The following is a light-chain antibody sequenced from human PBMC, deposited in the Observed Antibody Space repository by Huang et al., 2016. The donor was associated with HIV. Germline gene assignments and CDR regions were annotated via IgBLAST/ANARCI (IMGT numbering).Light chain of an antibody. V-gene: IGKV3-15*01. J-gene: IGKJ2*01. CDR3: QQYNNWPPYT. CDR2: GAS. CDR1: QSIDSN. Sequence: EIVMTQSPATLSVSPGERATLSCRASQSIDSNLAWYQQKPGQAPRILMYGASTRATGIPARFSGSGSGTDFTLTISSLQPEDSAVYYCQQYNNWPPYTFGQGTNLEI.